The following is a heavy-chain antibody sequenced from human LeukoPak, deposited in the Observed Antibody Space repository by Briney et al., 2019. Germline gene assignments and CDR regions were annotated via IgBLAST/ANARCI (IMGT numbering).Heavy chain of an antibody. CDR2: MNPNSGNT. CDR1: GYTFTSYD. V-gene: IGHV1-8*01. CDR3: ATNVPVPVRMGWYFDL. J-gene: IGHJ2*01. D-gene: IGHD2-2*01. Sequence: ASVKVSCKASGYTFTSYDINWVRQATGQGLEWMGWMNPNSGNTGYAQKFQGRVTMTEDTSTDTAYMELSSLRSEDTAVYYCATNVPVPVRMGWYFDLWGRGTLVTVSS.